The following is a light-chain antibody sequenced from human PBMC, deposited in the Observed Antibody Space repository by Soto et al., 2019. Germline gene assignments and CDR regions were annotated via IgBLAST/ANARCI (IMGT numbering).Light chain of an antibody. CDR3: NSYTILSNRV. J-gene: IGLJ1*01. CDR2: EVT. Sequence: QSVLTQPASVSGSPGQSITISCTGTITDIGAYNYVSWYQQHPGKAPKLLIYEVTNLPAVVSNRFSGSKSGNTASLTISGLQAEDEANYYCNSYTILSNRVFGTGTKVTVL. CDR1: ITDIGAYNY. V-gene: IGLV2-14*01.